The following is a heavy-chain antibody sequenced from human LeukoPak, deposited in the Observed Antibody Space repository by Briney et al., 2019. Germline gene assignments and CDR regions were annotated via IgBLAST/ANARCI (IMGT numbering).Heavy chain of an antibody. CDR1: DSSITSTYY. CDR3: ARVLHAPYLIDS. CDR2: VFRLQTVRT. D-gene: IGHD2-8*01. J-gene: IGHJ4*02. V-gene: IGHV4-38-2*02. Sequence: KPSETLSLTCTVSDSSITSTYYWAWFRQPPGKGLEWIATVFRLQTVRTFYNPSLESRVTMSPDPSQNQFSLNLTSVTAADTALYFCARVLHAPYLIDSWGQGTLVTVSS.